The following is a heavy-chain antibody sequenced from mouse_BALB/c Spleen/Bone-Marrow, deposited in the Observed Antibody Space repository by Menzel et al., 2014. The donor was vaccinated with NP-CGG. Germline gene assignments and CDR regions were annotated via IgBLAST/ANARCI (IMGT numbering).Heavy chain of an antibody. CDR3: NEGYGNYGY. CDR2: IDPNNGDT. D-gene: IGHD2-10*02. Sequence: VPLQQSGAELVRSGASVKLSCTASGFNIKGYYMHWVKQRPEQGLEWIGWIDPNNGDTEYAPKFQGKATMTADKSSNKAYPQLSSRTSEDTAVYYCNEGYGNYGYWGQSNTLTVSS. J-gene: IGHJ2*01. V-gene: IGHV14-4*02. CDR1: GFNIKGYY.